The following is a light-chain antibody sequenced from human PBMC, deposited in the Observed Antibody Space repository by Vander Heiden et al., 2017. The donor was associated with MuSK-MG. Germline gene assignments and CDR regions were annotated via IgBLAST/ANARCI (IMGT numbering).Light chain of an antibody. J-gene: IGLJ1*01. CDR2: QDS. CDR1: IFGHKY. Sequence: SYELTQPPSVSVSPGQTARITCPGEIFGHKYACWYQQKPGQSPVLVFYQDSKRPSWIPERFSGSNSGNTATLTISGTQAMDEADYYCQAWDSSTAYVFGTGTKVTVL. V-gene: IGLV3-1*01. CDR3: QAWDSSTAYV.